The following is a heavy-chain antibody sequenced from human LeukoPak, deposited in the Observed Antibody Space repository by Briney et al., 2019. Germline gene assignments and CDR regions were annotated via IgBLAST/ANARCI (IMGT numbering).Heavy chain of an antibody. CDR1: GFTFTGYA. J-gene: IGHJ3*02. Sequence: GGSLTLSCAASGFTFTGYAMNWVRQAPGKGLEWVSVISAGGGGTYDAYSAKVRFTMSRDNSKNMVYLGMHSLRADDTAVYYCTKRSGVAAAFDIWGQGKMVTVSS. CDR3: TKRSGVAAAFDI. CDR2: ISAGGGGT. V-gene: IGHV3-23*01. D-gene: IGHD2-8*01.